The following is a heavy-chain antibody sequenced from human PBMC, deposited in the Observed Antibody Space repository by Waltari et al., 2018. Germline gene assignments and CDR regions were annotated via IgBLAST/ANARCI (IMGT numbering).Heavy chain of an antibody. CDR1: GFTFSNYW. J-gene: IGHJ6*02. V-gene: IGHV3-7*04. Sequence: EVQLVESGGGLVQPGGSLRLSCAASGFTFSNYWVGRVRQAPGKGQERVANIKPDGSNKYYVDSVKARFTISRDNGKNSLYLQMNSLRAEDTAVYYSVRGDVWGQGTTVTVSS. CDR2: IKPDGSNK. CDR3: VRGDV.